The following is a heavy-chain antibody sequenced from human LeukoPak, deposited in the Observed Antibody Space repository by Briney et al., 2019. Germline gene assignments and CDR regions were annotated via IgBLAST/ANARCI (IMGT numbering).Heavy chain of an antibody. Sequence: GRSLRLSCAASGFRFDDYAMHWVRQAPGKGLEWVSGISWNSGSIGYADSVKGRFTISRDNAKNSLYLQMNSLRAEDTAVYYCAREYYDILTDYYKALDYWGQGTLVTVSS. V-gene: IGHV3-9*01. D-gene: IGHD3-9*01. CDR2: ISWNSGSI. CDR3: AREYYDILTDYYKALDY. J-gene: IGHJ4*02. CDR1: GFRFDDYA.